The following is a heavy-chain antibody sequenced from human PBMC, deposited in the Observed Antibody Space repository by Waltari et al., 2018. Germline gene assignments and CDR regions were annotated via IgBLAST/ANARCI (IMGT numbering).Heavy chain of an antibody. D-gene: IGHD2-15*01. V-gene: IGHV4-30-2*01. CDR2: IYHSGGT. CDR3: ARVYCSGGSCYFDY. Sequence: QLQLQESGSGLVKPSQTLSLTCAVSGGSISSGGYSWSWIRQPPGKGLEWIGYIYHSGGTYYNPSLMSRVTISVDRSKNQFSLKLSSVTAADTAVYYCARVYCSGGSCYFDYWGQGTLVTVSS. J-gene: IGHJ4*02. CDR1: GGSISSGGYS.